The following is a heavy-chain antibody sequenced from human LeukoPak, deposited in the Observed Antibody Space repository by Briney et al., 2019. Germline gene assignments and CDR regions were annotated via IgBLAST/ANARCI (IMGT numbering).Heavy chain of an antibody. CDR1: GGSISSGSYY. V-gene: IGHV4-61*02. D-gene: IGHD3-10*01. CDR2: IYTSGST. Sequence: SHPLSLTCSVCGGSISSGSYYGRWLRHPAGKRLEWIGRIYTSGSTNYNPSLKSRVTISVDTSNNQFSLKLSSVTAADTAVYYCARGTYGSGSLYYYYMDVWGKGTTVTVSS. J-gene: IGHJ6*03. CDR3: ARGTYGSGSLYYYYMDV.